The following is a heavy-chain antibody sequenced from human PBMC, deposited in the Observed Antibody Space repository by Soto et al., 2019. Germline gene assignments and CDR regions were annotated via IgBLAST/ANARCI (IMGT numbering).Heavy chain of an antibody. D-gene: IGHD1-1*01. CDR1: GFTFSSYG. CDR3: ARGVEHDAFDI. Sequence: GGSLRLSCAASGFTFSSYGMHWVRQAPGKGLEWVAVIWYDGSNKYYADSVKGRFTISRDNSKNTLYLQMNSLRAEDTAVYYCARGVEHDAFDIWGQGTMVTVSS. V-gene: IGHV3-33*01. J-gene: IGHJ3*02. CDR2: IWYDGSNK.